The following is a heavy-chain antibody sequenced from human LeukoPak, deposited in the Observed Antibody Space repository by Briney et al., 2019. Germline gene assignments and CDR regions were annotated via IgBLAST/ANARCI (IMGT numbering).Heavy chain of an antibody. D-gene: IGHD3-22*01. V-gene: IGHV4-38-2*01. J-gene: IGHJ4*02. Sequence: SETLSLTCAVSGSYISSGYYWGWIRQPPGKGLEWIGNAFHTGTTYYNPSLKSRVTISVDTSKNQFSLKLSSVTAADTAVYYCARVSPFYYDSSGYPDYWGQGTLVTVSS. CDR3: ARVSPFYYDSSGYPDY. CDR2: AFHTGTT. CDR1: GSYISSGYY.